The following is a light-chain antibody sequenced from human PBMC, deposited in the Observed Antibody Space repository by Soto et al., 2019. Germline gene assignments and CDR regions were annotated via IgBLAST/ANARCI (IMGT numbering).Light chain of an antibody. Sequence: AIQMTQSPSSLSASVGDRVTITCRASQGIRNYLGWYQQKPGKAPKLLIYAASTLQSGVPSRFSGSGSGTDFTLTISCLQSEDFATYYCQQYYSYPPQFGQGTKVDIK. J-gene: IGKJ1*01. V-gene: IGKV1-6*01. CDR3: QQYYSYPPQ. CDR2: AAS. CDR1: QGIRNY.